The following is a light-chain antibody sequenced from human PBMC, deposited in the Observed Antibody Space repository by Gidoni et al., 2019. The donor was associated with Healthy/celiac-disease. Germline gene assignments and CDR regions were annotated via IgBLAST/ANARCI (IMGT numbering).Light chain of an antibody. CDR2: KAS. Sequence: DIQMTQSPSTLSASVGDRVTITCRAIQSISSWLAWYQHKPGKAPKLLIYKASSLESGVPSRFSGSGSGTEFTLTISSLQPDDFATYYCQQYNSYSRTFGQGTKVEIK. J-gene: IGKJ1*01. CDR3: QQYNSYSRT. CDR1: QSISSW. V-gene: IGKV1-5*03.